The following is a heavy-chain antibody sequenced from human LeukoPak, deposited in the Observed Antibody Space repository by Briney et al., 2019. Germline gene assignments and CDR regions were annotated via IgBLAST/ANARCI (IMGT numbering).Heavy chain of an antibody. J-gene: IGHJ4*02. CDR3: IDDCSSTSCYDY. CDR1: GFTFGDYA. CDR2: IRSKAYGGTT. Sequence: GGSLRLSCTASGFTFGDYAMSWVRQAPGKGLEWVGFIRSKAYGGTTEYAASVKGRFTISRDDSKSIAYLQMNSLKTEDTAVYYCIDDCSSTSCYDYWGQGTLVTVSS. D-gene: IGHD2-2*01. V-gene: IGHV3-49*04.